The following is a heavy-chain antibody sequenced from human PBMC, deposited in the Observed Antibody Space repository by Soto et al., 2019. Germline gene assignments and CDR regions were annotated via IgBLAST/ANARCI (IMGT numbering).Heavy chain of an antibody. CDR1: GYTFTGYY. D-gene: IGHD6-13*01. CDR3: ARKGYGANDYFYFGMDV. Sequence: ASVKVSCKASGYTFTGYYMHWVRQATGQGLEWMGWINPNSGGTNYAQKFQGWVTMTRDTSISTAYMELSRLRSDDTAVYYCARKGYGANDYFYFGMDVWGQGTTVTVCS. J-gene: IGHJ6*02. CDR2: INPNSGGT. V-gene: IGHV1-2*04.